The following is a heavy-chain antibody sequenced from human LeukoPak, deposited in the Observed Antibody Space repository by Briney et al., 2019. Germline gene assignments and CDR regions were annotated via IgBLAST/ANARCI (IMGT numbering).Heavy chain of an antibody. CDR3: AKERQTGDYFTSDF. D-gene: IGHD4-17*01. CDR1: GFSFSTYT. CDR2: INGRGDST. V-gene: IGHV3-23*01. J-gene: IGHJ4*02. Sequence: GGSLRLSCAASGFSFSTYTMNWVRQAPGRGLEWVSAINGRGDSTFYADSVKGQFTISRDNSKSTVYLQMNSLRADDTAVYYCAKERQTGDYFTSDFWGQGTLVTVSS.